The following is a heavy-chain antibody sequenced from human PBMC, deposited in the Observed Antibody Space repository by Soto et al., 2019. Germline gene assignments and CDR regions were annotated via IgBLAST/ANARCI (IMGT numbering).Heavy chain of an antibody. CDR2: IYYSGST. Sequence: PSETLSLTCTVSGRSISSTSYYWSWIRQPPGKGLEWIGYIYYSGSTNYNPSLKSRVTISVDTSKNQFSLKLSSVTAADTAVYYCERAYGGYADYWGQGALVTVSS. CDR1: GRSISSTSYY. D-gene: IGHD5-12*01. V-gene: IGHV4-61*01. CDR3: ERAYGGYADY. J-gene: IGHJ4*02.